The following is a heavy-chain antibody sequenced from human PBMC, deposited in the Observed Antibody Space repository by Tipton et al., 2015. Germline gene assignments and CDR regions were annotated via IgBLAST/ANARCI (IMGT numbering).Heavy chain of an antibody. CDR2: IYTSGIT. CDR3: ARDWARGCNGAICYGNWFDP. J-gene: IGHJ5*02. CDR1: GGSIVSDTYY. Sequence: TLSLTCTVSGGSIVSDTYYWSWIRQPAGKGLEWIGRIYTSGITNYGIANCNPSLKSRVPISVDTSTNQFSLKLSSVTASDTAVYYCARDWARGCNGAICYGNWFDPWGQGTLVTVSS. V-gene: IGHV4-61*02. D-gene: IGHD2-15*01.